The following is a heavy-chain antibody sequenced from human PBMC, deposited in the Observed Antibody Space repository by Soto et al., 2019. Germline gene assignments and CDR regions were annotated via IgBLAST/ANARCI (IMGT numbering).Heavy chain of an antibody. CDR2: FDPEDGET. D-gene: IGHD3-22*01. J-gene: IGHJ4*02. CDR1: GYTLTELS. CDR3: ATERTHYDSSGYWYYFDY. V-gene: IGHV1-24*01. Sequence: ASVKVSCKVSGYTLTELSMHWVRQAPGKGLEWMGGFDPEDGETIYAQKFQGRVTMTEDTSTDTAYMELSSLRSEDTAVYYCATERTHYDSSGYWYYFDYWGQGTLVTVSS.